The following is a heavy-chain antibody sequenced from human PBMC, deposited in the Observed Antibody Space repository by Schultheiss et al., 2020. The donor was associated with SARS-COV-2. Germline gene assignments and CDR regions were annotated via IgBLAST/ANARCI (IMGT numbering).Heavy chain of an antibody. J-gene: IGHJ4*02. V-gene: IGHV4-59*12. CDR3: ARERSIAARPGTFDY. CDR2: IYYSGST. Sequence: SETLSLTCTVSGGSISSYYWSWIRQPPGKGLEWIGYIYYSGSTNDNPSLKSRVTISVDTSKNQFSLKLTSVTAADTAVYYCARERSIAARPGTFDYWGQGTLVTVSS. CDR1: GGSISSYY. D-gene: IGHD6-6*01.